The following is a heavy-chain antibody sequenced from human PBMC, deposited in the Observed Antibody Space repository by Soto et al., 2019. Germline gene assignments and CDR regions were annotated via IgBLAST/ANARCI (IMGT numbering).Heavy chain of an antibody. V-gene: IGHV4-31*03. CDR2: IYYSGST. J-gene: IGHJ4*02. CDR3: ARVPFGSNGVTYFDY. D-gene: IGHD1-26*01. Sequence: QVQLQESGPGLVKPSQTLSLTCTVSGGSISSGVYYWSWIRRHPGKGLEWIGYIYYSGSTYYNPSIKSRVTISVDTSKNQFSLKLTSVTAADTAVYYCARVPFGSNGVTYFDYWGQGTLVTVSS. CDR1: GGSISSGVYY.